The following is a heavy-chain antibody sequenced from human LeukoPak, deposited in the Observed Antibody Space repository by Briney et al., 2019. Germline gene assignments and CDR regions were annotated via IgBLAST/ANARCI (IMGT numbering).Heavy chain of an antibody. V-gene: IGHV3-30-3*01. Sequence: GGSLRLSCAASGFTFTNYFMNWVRQAPGKGLEWVAVISYDGSNKYYADSVKGRFTISRDNSKNTLYLQMNSLRAEDTAVYYCAREGSARRGGMDVWGQGTTVTVSS. D-gene: IGHD6-19*01. CDR3: AREGSARRGGMDV. J-gene: IGHJ6*02. CDR1: GFTFTNYF. CDR2: ISYDGSNK.